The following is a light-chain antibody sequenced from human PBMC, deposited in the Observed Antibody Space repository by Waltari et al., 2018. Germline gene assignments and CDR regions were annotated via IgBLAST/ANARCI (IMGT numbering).Light chain of an antibody. CDR3: SSYTTSSAPGV. V-gene: IGLV2-14*01. Sequence: QSALTQPASVSGSPGQSITISCSGTDSDVGAYDFVSWYQQHPGKAPHLIIYEVSNRPSGMSNRFSASMSGNPASLTISGLQAEDEADYYCSSYTTSSAPGVFGTGTRVTVL. J-gene: IGLJ1*01. CDR1: DSDVGAYDF. CDR2: EVS.